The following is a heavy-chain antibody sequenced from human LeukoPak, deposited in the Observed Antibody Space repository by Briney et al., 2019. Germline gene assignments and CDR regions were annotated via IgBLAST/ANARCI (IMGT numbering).Heavy chain of an antibody. J-gene: IGHJ5*02. V-gene: IGHV4-61*02. CDR2: IFTSGGNS. Sequence: SETLSLTCTVSGVSISSGTYYWTWIRQPAGKGLEWIGRIFTSGGNSNYNPSLKSRATILVDTSKNQFSLKLSSVTAADTAVYYCGRSIDEIDNWFDPWGQGTLVTVSS. CDR1: GVSISSGTYY. D-gene: IGHD2/OR15-2a*01. CDR3: GRSIDEIDNWFDP.